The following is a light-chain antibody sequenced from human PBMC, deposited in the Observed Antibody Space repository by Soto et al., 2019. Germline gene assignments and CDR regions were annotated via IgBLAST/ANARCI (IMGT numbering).Light chain of an antibody. J-gene: IGKJ1*01. CDR1: QSLSSR. CDR3: QQYNSYPWT. CDR2: KSS. Sequence: DIQMTQSPSTLSASVGGRVTITCRASQSLSSRLAWYQQKPGKAPKVLIYKSSSLESGVPSSFSGSGSGTEFTLTISSLQPDDFAACYCQQYNSYPWTFGQGTKMEIK. V-gene: IGKV1-5*03.